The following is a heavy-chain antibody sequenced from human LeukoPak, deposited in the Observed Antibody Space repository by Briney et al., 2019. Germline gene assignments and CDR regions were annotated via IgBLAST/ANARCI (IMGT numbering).Heavy chain of an antibody. CDR2: ISRSGGST. CDR3: ARGPRTYDSSAYYYY. J-gene: IGHJ4*02. CDR1: GFTFSSYA. V-gene: IGHV3-23*01. D-gene: IGHD3-22*01. Sequence: GGSLRLSCAASGFTFSSYAMSWVRQAPGKGLKWVSSISRSGGSTYYADSVKGRFTISRDNAKNSLYLQMNTLRAEDTAVYFCARGPRTYDSSAYYYYWGQGTLVTVSS.